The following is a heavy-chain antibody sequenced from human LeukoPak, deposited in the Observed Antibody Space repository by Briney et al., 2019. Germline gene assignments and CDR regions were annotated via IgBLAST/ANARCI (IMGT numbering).Heavy chain of an antibody. Sequence: GGSLRLSCAASGFTFSSYSMNWVRQAPGKGLEWVSYISSSSSTIYYADSVKVRFTISRDNSKNTLYLQMNSLRAEDTAVYYCARWLKGDLYYFDYWGQGTLVTVSS. CDR1: GFTFSSYS. D-gene: IGHD3-22*01. CDR2: ISSSSSTI. CDR3: ARWLKGDLYYFDY. V-gene: IGHV3-48*01. J-gene: IGHJ4*02.